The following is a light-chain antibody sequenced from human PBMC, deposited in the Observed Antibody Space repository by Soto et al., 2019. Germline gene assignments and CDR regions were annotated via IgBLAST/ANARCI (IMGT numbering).Light chain of an antibody. CDR1: QSVTSNY. CDR3: QQYGSSIQT. CDR2: GAS. J-gene: IGKJ1*01. Sequence: ETVLTQFPGTLSLSPGERATLSCRASQSVTSNYLAWYQQRPGQPPNLLVFGASHRAPGIPDRFSGSGSGTDFTRTISKLEPEDFSVYYCQQYGSSIQTFGQGTKVEIK. V-gene: IGKV3-20*01.